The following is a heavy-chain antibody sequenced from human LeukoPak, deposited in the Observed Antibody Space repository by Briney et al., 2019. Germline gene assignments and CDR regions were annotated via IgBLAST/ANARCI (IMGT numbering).Heavy chain of an antibody. D-gene: IGHD3-22*01. V-gene: IGHV3-74*01. CDR3: ARHVVAVGFDY. J-gene: IGHJ4*02. CDR1: GFTFSRTW. Sequence: PGGSLRLSCGASGFTFSRTWMHWVRQAPGKGLVCVSRINSDGTSTVYADSVKGRFTISRDNAKNTVYLQMSGLRADDTAVYYCARHVVAVGFDYWGQGTLVTVSS. CDR2: INSDGTST.